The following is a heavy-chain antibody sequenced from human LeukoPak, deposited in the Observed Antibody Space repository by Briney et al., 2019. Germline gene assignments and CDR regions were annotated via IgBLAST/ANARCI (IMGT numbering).Heavy chain of an antibody. J-gene: IGHJ1*01. D-gene: IGHD1/OR15-1a*01. V-gene: IGHV3-9*01. CDR2: ISYSSGTI. CDR1: GFSFDEYA. Sequence: GGSLRLSCVASGFSFDEYAMHWVRQAPGKGLEWVAGISYSSGTIGYVDSVKGRFTISRDNAKNTLYLQMNSLRAEDTAVYYCARGESLEQSVVHWGQGTLVTVSS. CDR3: ARGESLEQSVVH.